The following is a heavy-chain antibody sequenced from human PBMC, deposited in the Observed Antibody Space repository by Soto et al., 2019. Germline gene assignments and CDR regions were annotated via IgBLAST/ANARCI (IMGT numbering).Heavy chain of an antibody. D-gene: IGHD3-16*02. CDR2: IYYSGST. CDR1: GGSISSYY. J-gene: IGHJ5*02. Sequence: SETLSLTCTVSGGSISSYYWSWIRQPPGKGLEWIGYIYYSGSTNYNPSLKSRVTISVDTSKNQFSLKLSSVTAADTAVYYCGRVSFDYIWGSYRYTTNWFDPWGQGTLVTVSS. CDR3: GRVSFDYIWGSYRYTTNWFDP. V-gene: IGHV4-59*01.